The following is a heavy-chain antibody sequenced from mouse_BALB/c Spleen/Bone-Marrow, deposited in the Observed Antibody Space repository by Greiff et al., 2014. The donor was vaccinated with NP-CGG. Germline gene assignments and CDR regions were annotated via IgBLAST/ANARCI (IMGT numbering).Heavy chain of an antibody. CDR3: ARKVWYYAMDY. CDR2: TNPYNDGT. J-gene: IGHJ4*01. V-gene: IGHV1-14*01. CDR1: GYTFTSYV. D-gene: IGHD2-10*02. Sequence: EVKLMESGPELVKPGASVKMSCKASGYTFTSYVMHWVKQKPGQGLEWIGYTNPYNDGTKYNEKFKGKATLTSDKSSSTAYMELSSLTSEDSAVYYCARKVWYYAMDYWGQGTSVTVSS.